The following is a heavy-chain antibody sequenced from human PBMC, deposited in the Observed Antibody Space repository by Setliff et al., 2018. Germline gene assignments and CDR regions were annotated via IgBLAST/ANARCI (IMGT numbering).Heavy chain of an antibody. CDR3: AKDYDYVWGSYPKD. CDR1: GFNFSSYA. Sequence: GGSLRLSCAASGFNFSSYAMHWVRQAPGKGLEWVAFIPYDGSNKYHADSVKGRFTISRDNSKNTLYLQMNSLRAEDTAVYYCAKDYDYVWGSYPKDWGQGTLVTVSS. CDR2: IPYDGSNK. D-gene: IGHD3-16*02. J-gene: IGHJ4*02. V-gene: IGHV3-30*02.